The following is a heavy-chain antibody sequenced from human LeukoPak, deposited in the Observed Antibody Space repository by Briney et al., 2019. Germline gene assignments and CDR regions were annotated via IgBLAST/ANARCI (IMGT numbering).Heavy chain of an antibody. Sequence: SGPTLVKPTQTLTLTCTFSGFSFSTIEVGVGWIRQPPGKALEWLALIYWDDDKRYSPSLKSRLTITKDTSKNQVVLTMTNIDPVDTATYYCARSYYYGAGTLYFFDYWGQGTLVTVYS. CDR2: IYWDDDK. CDR3: ARSYYYGAGTLYFFDY. D-gene: IGHD3-10*01. CDR1: GFSFSTIEVG. J-gene: IGHJ4*02. V-gene: IGHV2-5*02.